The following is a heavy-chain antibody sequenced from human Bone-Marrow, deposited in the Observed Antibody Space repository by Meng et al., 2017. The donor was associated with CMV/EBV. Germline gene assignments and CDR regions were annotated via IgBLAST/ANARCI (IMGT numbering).Heavy chain of an antibody. D-gene: IGHD6-13*01. V-gene: IGHV3-7*01. CDR2: IKQDGSEK. CDR1: EFTFSNYW. CDR3: ARDLKSSSWPHFYYYGMDV. J-gene: IGHJ6*02. Sequence: GESLKISWAASEFTFSNYWMNWVRQAPGKGLEWVANIKQDGSEKYYVDSVKGRFTISRDNAKNSLYLQMNSLRAEDTAVYYCARDLKSSSWPHFYYYGMDVWGQGTTVTVSS.